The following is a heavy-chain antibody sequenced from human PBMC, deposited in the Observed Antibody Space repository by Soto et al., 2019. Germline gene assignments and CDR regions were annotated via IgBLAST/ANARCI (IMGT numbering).Heavy chain of an antibody. CDR2: IWYDGGNI. CDR3: ARDGQWLPRDGLRSSYYFDY. J-gene: IGHJ4*02. Sequence: QVQLVESGGGVVQPGRSLRLSCAASGFNFSSYVMHWVRQAPGKGLEWVAVIWYDGGNIYYADSVKGRFTISRDNSKNTLYLQMNSLRAEDTAVYYCARDGQWLPRDGLRSSYYFDYWGQGTLVTVSS. D-gene: IGHD6-19*01. CDR1: GFNFSSYV. V-gene: IGHV3-33*01.